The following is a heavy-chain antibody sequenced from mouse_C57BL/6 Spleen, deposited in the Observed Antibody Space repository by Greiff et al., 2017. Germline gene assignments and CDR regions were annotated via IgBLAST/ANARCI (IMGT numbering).Heavy chain of an antibody. CDR1: GYTFTSYW. CDR2: IDPSDSYT. V-gene: IGHV1-50*01. J-gene: IGHJ2*01. CDR3: ARDLLLYYFDY. D-gene: IGHD2-1*01. Sequence: QQSCKASGYTFTSYWMQWVKQRPGQGLEWIGEIDPSDSYTNYNQKFKGKATLTVDTSSSTAYMQLSSLTSEDSAVYYCARDLLLYYFDYWGQGTTLTVSS.